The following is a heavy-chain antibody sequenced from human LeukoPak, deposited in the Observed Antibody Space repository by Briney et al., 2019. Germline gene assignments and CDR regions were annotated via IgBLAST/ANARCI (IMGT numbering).Heavy chain of an antibody. CDR1: GFTVSSNY. J-gene: IGHJ4*02. D-gene: IGHD3-22*01. CDR2: IYSGGST. V-gene: IGHV3-53*01. Sequence: GGSLRLSCAASGFTVSSNYMSWVRQAPGKWLEWVSVIYSGGSTYYADSVKGRFTISRDNSKHTLYLQMNSLGAEDTAVYYCACPTHYDSSGPDSDYWGQGTLVTVSS. CDR3: ACPTHYDSSGPDSDY.